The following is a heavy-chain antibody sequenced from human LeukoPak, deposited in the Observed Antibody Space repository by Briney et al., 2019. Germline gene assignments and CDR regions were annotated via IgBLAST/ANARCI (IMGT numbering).Heavy chain of an antibody. CDR3: ARASVAGTFCVNWFDP. Sequence: ASVKVSCWASGYTSTSYDINWVRQATGQGLEWMGWMNPNSGNTGYAQEFQGRVTMTRNTSISTAYMELSRLRSDDTAVYYCARASVAGTFCVNWFDPWGQGTLVTVSS. CDR2: MNPNSGNT. V-gene: IGHV1-8*01. J-gene: IGHJ5*02. CDR1: GYTSTSYD. D-gene: IGHD6-19*01.